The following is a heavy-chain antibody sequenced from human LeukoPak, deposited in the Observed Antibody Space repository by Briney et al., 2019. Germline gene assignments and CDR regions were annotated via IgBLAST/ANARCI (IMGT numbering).Heavy chain of an antibody. D-gene: IGHD6-13*01. CDR1: GFTFSSYS. J-gene: IGHJ3*02. Sequence: GGSLRLSCAASGFTFSSYSMNWVRQAPGKGLEWVSYISSSSSTIYYADSVKGRFTISRDNAKNSLYLQMNSLRAEDTAVYYCARAGGISAARAFDIWGQGTMVTVSS. V-gene: IGHV3-48*01. CDR3: ARAGGISAARAFDI. CDR2: ISSSSSTI.